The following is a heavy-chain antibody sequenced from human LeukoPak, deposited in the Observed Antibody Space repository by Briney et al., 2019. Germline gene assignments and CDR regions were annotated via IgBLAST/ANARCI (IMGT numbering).Heavy chain of an antibody. CDR1: GFTFSSYA. D-gene: IGHD2-8*01. V-gene: IGHV3-48*04. CDR2: ISSSGSAI. J-gene: IGHJ6*03. Sequence: GGSLRLSCAASGFTFSSYAMSWVRQAPGKGLEWVSYISSSGSAIYYADSVKGRFTISRDNAKNSLYLQMNSLRAEDTAVYYCANGNRCTSPNCLGYYYFYMDVWGKGTTVTVSS. CDR3: ANGNRCTSPNCLGYYYFYMDV.